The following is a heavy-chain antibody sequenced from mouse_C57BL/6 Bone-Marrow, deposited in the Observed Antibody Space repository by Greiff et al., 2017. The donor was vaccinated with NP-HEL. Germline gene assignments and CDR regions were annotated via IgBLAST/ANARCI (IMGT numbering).Heavy chain of an antibody. CDR2: IYPRSGNN. CDR1: GYTFTSYG. CDR3: AGDYYSGTLLDFDV. Sequence: QVQLQQSGAELARPGASVKLSCKASGYTFTSYGISWVKQRTGQGLEWIGEIYPRSGNNYYNEKFKGKATLTADKSSSTAYMELRSLPSEYSAVYFCAGDYYSGTLLDFDVWGTGTTVTVSS. V-gene: IGHV1-81*01. D-gene: IGHD1-1*01. J-gene: IGHJ1*03.